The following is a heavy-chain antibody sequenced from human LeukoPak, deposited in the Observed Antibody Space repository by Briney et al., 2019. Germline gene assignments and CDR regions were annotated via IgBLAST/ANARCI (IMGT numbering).Heavy chain of an antibody. CDR2: IKQDGSET. J-gene: IGHJ6*04. CDR1: GFTFSSYW. V-gene: IGHV3-7*01. Sequence: GGSLRLSCAASGFTFSSYWMNWVRQAPGKGLEWVANIKQDGSETYYVDSVKGRFTISRDNAKNSLYLQMNSLRAEDTAVYYCAELGITMIGGVWGKGTTVTISS. D-gene: IGHD3-10*02. CDR3: AELGITMIGGV.